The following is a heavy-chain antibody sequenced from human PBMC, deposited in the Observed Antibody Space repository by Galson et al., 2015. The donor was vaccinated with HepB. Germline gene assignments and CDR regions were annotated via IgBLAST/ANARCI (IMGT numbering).Heavy chain of an antibody. CDR3: ARGRRAVAGTPTLDY. V-gene: IGHV4-34*01. Sequence: ETLSLTCAVYGGSFSGYYWSWIRQPPGKGLEWIGEINHSGSTNYNPSLKSRVTISVDTSKNQFSLKLSSVTAADTAVYYCARGRRAVAGTPTLDYWGQGTLVTVSS. D-gene: IGHD6-19*01. J-gene: IGHJ4*02. CDR2: INHSGST. CDR1: GGSFSGYY.